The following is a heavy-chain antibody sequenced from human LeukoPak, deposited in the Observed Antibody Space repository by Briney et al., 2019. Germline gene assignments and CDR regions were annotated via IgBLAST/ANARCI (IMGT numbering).Heavy chain of an antibody. CDR1: GYTFTSYG. Sequence: GASVTVSCKASGYTFTSYGISWVRQAPGQGLEWMGWISAYNGNTNYAQKLQGRVTMTTDTSTSTAYMELRSLRSDDTAVYYCARFQYYDILTGYYGAFDIWGQGTMVTVSS. V-gene: IGHV1-18*01. CDR3: ARFQYYDILTGYYGAFDI. J-gene: IGHJ3*02. CDR2: ISAYNGNT. D-gene: IGHD3-9*01.